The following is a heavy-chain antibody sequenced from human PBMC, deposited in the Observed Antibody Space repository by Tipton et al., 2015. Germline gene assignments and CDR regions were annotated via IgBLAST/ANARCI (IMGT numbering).Heavy chain of an antibody. V-gene: IGHV4-31*03. D-gene: IGHD5-12*01. J-gene: IGHJ4*02. CDR3: ARVKVATMLYYFDY. Sequence: TLSLICTVSGGSISSGKYYWSWIRQHPGKGLEWIGYIYYSGNTYYNPSLKSRVTISVDTSKSQFSLKLTSVTAADTAVYYCARVKVATMLYYFDYWGQGTLVTVSS. CDR1: GGSISSGKYY. CDR2: IYYSGNT.